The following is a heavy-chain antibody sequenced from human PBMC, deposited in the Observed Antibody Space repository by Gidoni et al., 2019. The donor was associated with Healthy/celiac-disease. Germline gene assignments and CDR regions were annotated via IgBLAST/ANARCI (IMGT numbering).Heavy chain of an antibody. CDR3: VKDPAGGSTIRPDPAPFDY. J-gene: IGHJ4*02. V-gene: IGHV3-64D*06. CDR1: GFTFSSYA. D-gene: IGHD1-26*01. Sequence: EVQLVESGGGLVQPGGALRLSCSASGFTFSSYAMHWVRQAPGKGLEYVSAISSNGGSTYYADSVKGRFTISRDNSKNTLYLQMSSLRAEDTAVYYCVKDPAGGSTIRPDPAPFDYWGQGTLVTVSS. CDR2: ISSNGGST.